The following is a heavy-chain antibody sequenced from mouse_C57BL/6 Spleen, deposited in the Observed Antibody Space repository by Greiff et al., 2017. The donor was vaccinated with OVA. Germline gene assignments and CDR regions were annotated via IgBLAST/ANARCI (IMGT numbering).Heavy chain of an antibody. CDR2: IDPSDSYT. J-gene: IGHJ3*01. CDR1: GYTFTSYW. D-gene: IGHD2-4*01. V-gene: IGHV1-50*01. CDR3: ASGDYDYGGVY. Sequence: VKLQQPGAELVKPGASVKLSCKASGYTFTSYWMQWVKQRPGQGLEWIGEIDPSDSYTNYNQKFKGKATLTVDPSSSTAYMQLSSLTSEDAAGYYGASGDYDYGGVYWGQGTLVTVSA.